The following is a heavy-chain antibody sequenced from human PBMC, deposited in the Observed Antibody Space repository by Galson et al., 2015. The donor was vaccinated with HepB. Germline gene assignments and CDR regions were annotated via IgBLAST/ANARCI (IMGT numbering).Heavy chain of an antibody. V-gene: IGHV3-15*01. CDR1: GFTFSNAW. Sequence: SLRLSCAASGFTFSNAWMSWVRQAPGKGLEWVGRIKSKTDGGTTDYAAPVKGRFTISRDDSKNTLYLQMNSLKTEDTAVYYCTTTGTADYYYYYYMDVWGKGTTVTVSS. CDR3: TTTGTADYYYYYYMDV. CDR2: IKSKTDGGTT. D-gene: IGHD1-1*01. J-gene: IGHJ6*03.